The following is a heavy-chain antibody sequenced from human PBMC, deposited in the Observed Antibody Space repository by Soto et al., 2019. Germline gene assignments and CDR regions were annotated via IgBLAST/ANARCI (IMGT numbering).Heavy chain of an antibody. CDR2: ISYDGSNK. D-gene: IGHD3-22*01. CDR1: GFTFSSYA. CDR3: ARGGGYYVSGAFDI. V-gene: IGHV3-30-3*01. Sequence: GGSLRLSCAASGFTFSSYAMHWVRQAPGKGLEWVAVISYDGSNKYYADSVKGRFTISRDNSKNTLYLQMNSLRAEDTAVYYCARGGGYYVSGAFDIWGQGTMVTVSS. J-gene: IGHJ3*02.